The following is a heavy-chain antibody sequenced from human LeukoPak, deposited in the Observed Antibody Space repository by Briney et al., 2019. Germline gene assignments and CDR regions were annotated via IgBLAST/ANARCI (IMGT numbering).Heavy chain of an antibody. D-gene: IGHD6-13*01. J-gene: IGHJ4*02. Sequence: GGSLRLSCAASGFTFSSYAMSWVRQAPGKGLEWVSAISGSGDSTYYGDSVKGRFTISRDNSKNTLYLQMSSLRAEDTAVYYCAKTRPLDSSSWSHGDYWGQGTLVTVSS. V-gene: IGHV3-23*01. CDR2: ISGSGDST. CDR3: AKTRPLDSSSWSHGDY. CDR1: GFTFSSYA.